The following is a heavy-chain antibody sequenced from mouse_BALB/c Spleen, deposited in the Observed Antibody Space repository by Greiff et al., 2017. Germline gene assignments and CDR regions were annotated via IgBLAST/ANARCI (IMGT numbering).Heavy chain of an antibody. D-gene: IGHD1-1*01. CDR2: INPYNGGT. V-gene: IGHV1-18*01. Sequence: EVQLQESGPELVKPGASMKISCKASGYSFTGYTMNWVKQSHGKNLEWIGLINPYNGGTSYNQKFKGKATLTVDKSSSTAYMELLSLTSEDSAVYYCAKGYYGSSYEGYFDVWGAGTTVTVSS. CDR1: GYSFTGYT. CDR3: AKGYYGSSYEGYFDV. J-gene: IGHJ1*01.